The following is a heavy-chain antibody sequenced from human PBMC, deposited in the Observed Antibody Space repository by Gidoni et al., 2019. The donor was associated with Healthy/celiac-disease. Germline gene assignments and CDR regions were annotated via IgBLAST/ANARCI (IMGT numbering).Heavy chain of an antibody. CDR2: INHSGST. CDR1: GGSFSGYY. D-gene: IGHD6-6*01. Sequence: QVQLQQWGAGLLKPSETLSLTCAVYGGSFSGYYWSWIRQPPGKGLEWIGEINHSGSTNYNPSLKSRVTISVDTSKNQFSLKLSSVTAADTAVYYCARGKGGIAARPPAFDYWGQGTLVTVSS. CDR3: ARGKGGIAARPPAFDY. V-gene: IGHV4-34*01. J-gene: IGHJ4*02.